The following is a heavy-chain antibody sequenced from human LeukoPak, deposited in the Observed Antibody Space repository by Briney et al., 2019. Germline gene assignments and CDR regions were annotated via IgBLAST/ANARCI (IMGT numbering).Heavy chain of an antibody. CDR3: ARDLFGAGVYYYYYMDV. V-gene: IGHV1-18*01. CDR2: ISAYNGNT. D-gene: IGHD3-16*01. CDR1: GYTFTSYG. J-gene: IGHJ6*03. Sequence: ASVKVSCKASGYTFTSYGISWVRQAPGQGLEWMGWISAYNGNTNYAQKLQGRVTMTTDTSTSTAYMELRSLRSDDTALYYCARDLFGAGVYYYYYMDVWGKGTTVTISS.